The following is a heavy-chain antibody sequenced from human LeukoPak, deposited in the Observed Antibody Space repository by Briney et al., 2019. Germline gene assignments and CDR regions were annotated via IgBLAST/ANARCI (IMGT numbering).Heavy chain of an antibody. CDR2: ITSTSTYT. D-gene: IGHD3-10*01. CDR3: ARRGDYFDY. Sequence: GGSLRLSCAAPGFTFSNYNMNWVRQAPGKSLEWVSSITSTSTYTFYADSVKGRFTISRDNAKNSLYLQMNSLRAEDTAVNYCARRGDYFDYWGQGTLVTVSS. CDR1: GFTFSNYN. V-gene: IGHV3-21*01. J-gene: IGHJ4*02.